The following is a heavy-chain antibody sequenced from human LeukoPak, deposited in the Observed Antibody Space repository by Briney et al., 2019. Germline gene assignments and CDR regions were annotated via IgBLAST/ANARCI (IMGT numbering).Heavy chain of an antibody. V-gene: IGHV1-2*04. D-gene: IGHD4-17*01. CDR1: GYTFTGYY. CDR3: ARESYGDYSFRWGMDV. J-gene: IGHJ6*04. Sequence: ASVTVSCTASGYTFTGYYMHWVRQAPGQGLEWMGWINPNSGGTNYAQKFQGWVTMTRDTSISTAYMELSRLRSDDTAVYYCARESYGDYSFRWGMDVWGKGTTVTVSS. CDR2: INPNSGGT.